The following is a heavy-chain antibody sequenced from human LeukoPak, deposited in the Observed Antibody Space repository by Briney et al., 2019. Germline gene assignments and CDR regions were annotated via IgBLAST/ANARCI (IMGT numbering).Heavy chain of an antibody. J-gene: IGHJ6*03. CDR2: ISYDGSNK. Sequence: PGRSLRLSCAASGFTFSSYAMHWVRQAPGKGLEWVAVISYDGSNKYYADSVKGRFTISRDNSKNTLYLQMNSLRTEDTAVYYCAKGPKQLLVRRSVWGYMDVWGKGTTVTISS. V-gene: IGHV3-30*04. D-gene: IGHD6-19*01. CDR1: GFTFSSYA. CDR3: AKGPKQLLVRRSVWGYMDV.